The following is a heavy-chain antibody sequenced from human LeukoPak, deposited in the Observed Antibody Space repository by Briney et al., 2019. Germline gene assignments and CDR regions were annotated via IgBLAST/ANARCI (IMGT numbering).Heavy chain of an antibody. Sequence: GGSLRLSCAASGFTFSSYGMHWVRQAPGKGLEWVAFIRYDGSNKYYADSVKGRFTISRDNSKNTLYLQMNSLRAEDTAVYYCAKDSLEANYYYYYMDVWGKGTTVTVSS. J-gene: IGHJ6*03. CDR1: GFTFSSYG. V-gene: IGHV3-30*02. CDR3: AKDSLEANYYYYYMDV. CDR2: IRYDGSNK.